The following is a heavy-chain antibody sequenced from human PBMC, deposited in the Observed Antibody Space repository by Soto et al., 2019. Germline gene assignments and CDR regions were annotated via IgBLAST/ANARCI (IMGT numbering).Heavy chain of an antibody. D-gene: IGHD6-13*01. CDR1: GYSFTSYW. V-gene: IGHV5-10-1*01. J-gene: IGHJ6*02. Sequence: GESLKISCKGSGYSFTSYWISWVRQMPGKGLEWMGRIDPSDSYTNYSPSFQGHVTISADKSISTAYLQWSSLKASDTAMYYCARPIDAAAGTTYYYYYYGMDVWGQGTTVTVSS. CDR3: ARPIDAAAGTTYYYYYYGMDV. CDR2: IDPSDSYT.